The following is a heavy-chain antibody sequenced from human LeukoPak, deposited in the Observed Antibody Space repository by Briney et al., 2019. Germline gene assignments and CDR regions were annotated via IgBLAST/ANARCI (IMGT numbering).Heavy chain of an antibody. V-gene: IGHV1-69*13. CDR2: IIPIFGTA. Sequence: GASVKVSCKASGGTFSSYAISWVRQAPGQGLEWMGGIIPIFGTANYAQKFQGRVTITADESTSTAYMELSSLRSEDTAVYYCARGHREWALGVSYSGDAFDIWRQGTMVTVSS. J-gene: IGHJ3*02. CDR3: ARGHREWALGVSYSGDAFDI. CDR1: GGTFSSYA. D-gene: IGHD1-26*01.